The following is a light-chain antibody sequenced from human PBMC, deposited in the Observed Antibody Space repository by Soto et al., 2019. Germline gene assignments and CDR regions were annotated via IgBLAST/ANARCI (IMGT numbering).Light chain of an antibody. CDR2: KAS. Sequence: IPMTQSPSTLSASVGDRVTISCRASQSISRYLAWYQQKPGKAPNLLIYKASTLESGVPSRFSGSGSGTEFTLTISSLQPDDFASYYCQQYDSYPWTFGQGTKVEIK. CDR3: QQYDSYPWT. V-gene: IGKV1-5*03. CDR1: QSISRY. J-gene: IGKJ1*01.